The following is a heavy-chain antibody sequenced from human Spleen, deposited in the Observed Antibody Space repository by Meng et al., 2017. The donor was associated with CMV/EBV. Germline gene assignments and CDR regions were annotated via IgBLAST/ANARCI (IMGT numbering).Heavy chain of an antibody. D-gene: IGHD6-13*01. J-gene: IGHJ4*02. CDR3: ARGPGSEQDDH. CDR1: GGSFNSYY. V-gene: IGHV4-34*01. Sequence: LTGAVYGGSFNSYYWTWIRQPPGKALEWIGEITHSGRTKYNPSLKSRVTISVDTSKNQFSLKVSSVTAADTAVYYCARGPGSEQDDHWGQGTLVTVSS. CDR2: ITHSGRT.